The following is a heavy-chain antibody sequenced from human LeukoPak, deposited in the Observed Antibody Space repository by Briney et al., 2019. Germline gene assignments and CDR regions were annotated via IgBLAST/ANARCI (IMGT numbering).Heavy chain of an antibody. D-gene: IGHD3-9*01. CDR3: AKASTRDTGYYFDS. V-gene: IGHV3-23*01. CDR2: IRYNIKNT. CDR1: GFTFSNYA. J-gene: IGHJ4*02. Sequence: PGGSLRLSCAASGFTFSNYAMGWVRQAPGKGPEWVSSIRYNIKNTHYADAVQGRFTISRDNSKNTLYLQMNSLRAEDTARYYCAKASTRDTGYYFDSWGQGTLVSVSS.